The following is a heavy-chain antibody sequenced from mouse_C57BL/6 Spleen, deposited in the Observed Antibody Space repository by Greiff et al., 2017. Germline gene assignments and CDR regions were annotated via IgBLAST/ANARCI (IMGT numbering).Heavy chain of an antibody. CDR3: ARFGYSNSRFDY. Sequence: QVQLQQPGAELVKPGASVKMSCKASGYTFTSYWITWVKQRPGQGLEWIGDIYPGSGSTNYNEKFKSKATLTVDTSSSTAYMQLSSLTSEDSAVYYCARFGYSNSRFDYWGQGTMVTVSA. D-gene: IGHD2-5*01. CDR1: GYTFTSYW. V-gene: IGHV1-55*01. CDR2: IYPGSGST. J-gene: IGHJ3*01.